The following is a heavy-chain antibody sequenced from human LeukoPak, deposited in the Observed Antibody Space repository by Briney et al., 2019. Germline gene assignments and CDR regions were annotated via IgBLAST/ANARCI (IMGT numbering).Heavy chain of an antibody. CDR1: GGSISSYY. CDR3: AKGTGYYYYYGMDV. V-gene: IGHV4-4*07. Sequence: PSETLSLTCTVSGGSISSYYWSWIRQPAGKGLECIGRIYTSGSTNYNPSLKSRVTMSVDTAKNQFSLKLSSVSAADTAVYCCAKGTGYYYYYGMDVWGQGTTVTVSS. D-gene: IGHD2-8*02. CDR2: IYTSGST. J-gene: IGHJ6*02.